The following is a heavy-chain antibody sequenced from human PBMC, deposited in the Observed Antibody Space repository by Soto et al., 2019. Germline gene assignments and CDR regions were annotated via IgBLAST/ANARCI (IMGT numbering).Heavy chain of an antibody. Sequence: GGSLRLSCAASGFTFSSYGMHWVRQAPGKGLEWVAVILYDGSNKDYADSVKGRFTISRDNSKNTLYLQMNSQRAEDTAVYYCAKEEGYSYGYYYDGMDVWGQGTTVTVSS. J-gene: IGHJ6*02. V-gene: IGHV3-30*18. D-gene: IGHD5-18*01. CDR1: GFTFSSYG. CDR2: ILYDGSNK. CDR3: AKEEGYSYGYYYDGMDV.